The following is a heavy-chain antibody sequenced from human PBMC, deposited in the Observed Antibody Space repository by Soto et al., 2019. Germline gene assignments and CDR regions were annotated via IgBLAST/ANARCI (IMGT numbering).Heavy chain of an antibody. D-gene: IGHD2-8*01. V-gene: IGHV3-66*01. CDR1: GFSVSDNY. CDR3: ERDPGYGRGVSFDP. CDR2: IYSSGDT. Sequence: EVQLVESGGGLVQPGGSLRLSCAASGFSVSDNYMSWVRQAPGKGLEWISVIYSSGDTDYADSVKGRLTISSDNSRNTRYLQINDLRVEDTAIYYCERDPGYGRGVSFDPWGQGIPVTVSS. J-gene: IGHJ5*02.